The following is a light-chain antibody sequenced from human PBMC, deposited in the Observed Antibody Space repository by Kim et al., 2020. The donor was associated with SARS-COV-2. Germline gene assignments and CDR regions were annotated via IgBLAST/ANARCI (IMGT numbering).Light chain of an antibody. CDR3: KQYETYWT. J-gene: IGKJ1*01. V-gene: IGKV1-5*03. Sequence: DIQMTQSPSTLSAFVGNRVTITCRASQSVDSWLAWYQQKPGKAPKLLIYQASKLASGVPSRFSGSGSGTDLTLTISNLQPDDSAIYYCKQYETYWTFGPGTKVDIK. CDR2: QAS. CDR1: QSVDSW.